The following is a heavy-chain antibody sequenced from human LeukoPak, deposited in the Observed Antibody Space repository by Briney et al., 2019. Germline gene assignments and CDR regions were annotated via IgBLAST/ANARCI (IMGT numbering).Heavy chain of an antibody. D-gene: IGHD3-22*01. CDR2: IYYRGST. CDR1: GDSISSSSYY. V-gene: IGHV4-39*01. J-gene: IGHJ1*01. Sequence: SEALSLTCTISGDSISSSSYYWGWIRQPPGKGLEWIGDIYYRGSTYYNPSLKSRVSISIDTSNNQFSLTLNSVTAADTALYFCARRRYYDSTGYLDWGQGTLVTVSS. CDR3: ARRRYYDSTGYLD.